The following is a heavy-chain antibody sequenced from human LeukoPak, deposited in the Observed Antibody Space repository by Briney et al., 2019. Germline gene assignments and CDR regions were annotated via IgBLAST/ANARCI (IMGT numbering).Heavy chain of an antibody. CDR3: ARAGGPLYYYYGMDV. V-gene: IGHV4-59*01. D-gene: IGHD3-10*01. CDR2: IYYSGST. Sequence: SETLSLTCTVSGGSISSYYWIWIRQPPGKGLEWIGYIYYSGSTNYNPSLKSRVTISVDTSKNQFSLKLSSVTAADTAVYYCARAGGPLYYYYGMDVWGQGTTVTVSS. CDR1: GGSISSYY. J-gene: IGHJ6*02.